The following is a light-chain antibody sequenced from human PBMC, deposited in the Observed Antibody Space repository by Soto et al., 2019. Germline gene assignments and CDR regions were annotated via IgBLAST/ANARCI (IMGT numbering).Light chain of an antibody. Sequence: EIVLTQSPATLALSPGERATLSCRASQSVSSYLAWYQQKPGQAPRLLIYDTSKRATGIPARFSGSGSVTDFTLTITSLPPEDFAVYYCQQRTNWPRSFTFGPGPKVDIK. CDR1: QSVSSY. CDR3: QQRTNWPRSFT. J-gene: IGKJ3*01. V-gene: IGKV3-11*01. CDR2: DTS.